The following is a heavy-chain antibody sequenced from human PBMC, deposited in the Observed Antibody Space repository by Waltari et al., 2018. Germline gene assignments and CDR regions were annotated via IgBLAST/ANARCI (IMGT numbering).Heavy chain of an antibody. D-gene: IGHD3-16*01. Sequence: QVQLQESGPGLVKPSETLSLNCTVSGGSIRSSYWGWIRQSPGKGLEWIGCIHYTGSTNYNPSLKSRLTISLDTSKDQFSLKLSSVTAADTAMYYCARNLGFGGLIGPFEHWGQGTLVTVSS. CDR3: ARNLGFGGLIGPFEH. J-gene: IGHJ4*02. V-gene: IGHV4-59*12. CDR2: IHYTGST. CDR1: GGSIRSSY.